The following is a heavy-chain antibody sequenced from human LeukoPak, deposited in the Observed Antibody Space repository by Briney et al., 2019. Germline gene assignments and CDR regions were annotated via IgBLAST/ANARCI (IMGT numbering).Heavy chain of an antibody. CDR2: VSSSGSTI. CDR3: ARGVFLEWLLFFY. Sequence: GSLRLSCAASGFTFSSYEINWVRQAPGKGLEWVSYVSSSGSTIKYADSVKGRFTISRDNAKNSLYLQMNSLRAEDTAVYYCARGVFLEWLLFFYWGQGTLVTVSS. J-gene: IGHJ4*02. CDR1: GFTFSSYE. V-gene: IGHV3-48*03. D-gene: IGHD3-3*01.